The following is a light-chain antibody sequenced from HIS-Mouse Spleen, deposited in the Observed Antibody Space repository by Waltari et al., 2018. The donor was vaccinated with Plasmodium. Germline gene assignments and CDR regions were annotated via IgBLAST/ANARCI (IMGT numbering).Light chain of an antibody. V-gene: IGLV3-21*02. J-gene: IGLJ1*01. CDR1: NIGSKS. CDR2: DDS. Sequence: SYVLTQPPSVSVAPGQTARITCGGNNIGSKSVHWYQQKPGQAPLLVVYDDSDRPSGIPERCAGSNSGNTATRTISRVEAGDEADYYCQVWDSSSDHYVFGTGTKVTVL. CDR3: QVWDSSSDHYV.